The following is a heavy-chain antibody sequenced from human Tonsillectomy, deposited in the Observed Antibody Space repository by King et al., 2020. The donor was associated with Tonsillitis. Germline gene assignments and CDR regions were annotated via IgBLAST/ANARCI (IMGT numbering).Heavy chain of an antibody. Sequence: QLVQSGAEVKKPGASVKVSCKASGYTFTTYYIHWVRQAPGQGLEWMGIINPSGGSTSYAQTFQGRVTMTRDTSTSTVYMEVSSLRSEDTAVYYFARGFPWLQPVGYLDYWGQGTLVTVSS. CDR2: INPSGGST. V-gene: IGHV1-46*01. CDR3: ARGFPWLQPVGYLDY. CDR1: GYTFTTYY. J-gene: IGHJ4*02. D-gene: IGHD6-19*01.